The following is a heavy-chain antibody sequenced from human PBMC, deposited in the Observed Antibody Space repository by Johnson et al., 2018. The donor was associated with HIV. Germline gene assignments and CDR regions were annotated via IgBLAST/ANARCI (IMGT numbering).Heavy chain of an antibody. CDR1: GFTFDDYA. J-gene: IGHJ3*02. Sequence: VQLVDSGGGLVQPGRSLRLSCAASGFTFDDYAMHCVRQAPGKGLEWVSGINWNGGSRDYADSVKGRFTISRDNGKNSLYLQMNSLRAEDTALYYCAKVHSGQLVGYAFDNWGQGTIITVSS. V-gene: IGHV3-9*01. D-gene: IGHD1-26*01. CDR2: INWNGGSR. CDR3: AKVHSGQLVGYAFDN.